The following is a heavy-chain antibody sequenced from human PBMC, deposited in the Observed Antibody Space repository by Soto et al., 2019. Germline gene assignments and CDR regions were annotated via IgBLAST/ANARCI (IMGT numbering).Heavy chain of an antibody. CDR2: INPSGGST. CDR3: ARALYLTYYYGSGSYYIGY. J-gene: IGHJ4*02. V-gene: IGHV1-46*01. Sequence: ASVKVSCKASGYTFTSYYMHWVRQAPGQGLDWMGIINPSGGSTSYAQKFQGRVTMTRDTSTSTVYMELSSLRSEDTAVYYCARALYLTYYYGSGSYYIGYWGQGTLVTVSS. CDR1: GYTFTSYY. D-gene: IGHD3-10*01.